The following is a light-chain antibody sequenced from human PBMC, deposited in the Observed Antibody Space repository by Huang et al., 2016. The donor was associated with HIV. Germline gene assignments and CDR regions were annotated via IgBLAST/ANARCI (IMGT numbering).Light chain of an antibody. Sequence: DIQMTQSPSSLSASVGDRVTITCRASQSISSYLNWYQQKPGKAPKLLIYAASSLQSGGPSMFSGSGSGTDFTLTISSLQPEDFATYYCQQSYSTPELTFGGGTKVEIK. V-gene: IGKV1-39*01. J-gene: IGKJ4*01. CDR2: AAS. CDR1: QSISSY. CDR3: QQSYSTPELT.